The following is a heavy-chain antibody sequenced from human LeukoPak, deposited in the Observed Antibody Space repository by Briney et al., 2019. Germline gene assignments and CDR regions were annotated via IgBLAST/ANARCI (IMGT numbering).Heavy chain of an antibody. Sequence: GASVKVSCKASGYTFTSYYMHWVRQAPGQGLGWMGIINPSGGSTSYAQKFQGRVTMTTDTSTSTAYMELRSLRSDDTAVYYCARGGVYYYDSSGYYDYWGQGTLVTVSS. CDR1: GYTFTSYY. D-gene: IGHD3-22*01. CDR2: INPSGGST. J-gene: IGHJ4*02. V-gene: IGHV1-46*01. CDR3: ARGGVYYYDSSGYYDY.